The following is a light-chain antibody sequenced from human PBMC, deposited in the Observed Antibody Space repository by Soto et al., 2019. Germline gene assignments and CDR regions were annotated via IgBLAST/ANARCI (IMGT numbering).Light chain of an antibody. J-gene: IGKJ4*01. CDR1: QDIGNF. V-gene: IGKV1-27*01. Sequence: DIQMTQSPSSLSAFVGDRVTITCWASQDIGNFLAWYQQKPGKVPKLLIYAASTLQSGVPSRFSGSGSGTDFTLTISSLQPEDVATYYCQKCKVAPFTFGGGTKV. CDR2: AAS. CDR3: QKCKVAPFT.